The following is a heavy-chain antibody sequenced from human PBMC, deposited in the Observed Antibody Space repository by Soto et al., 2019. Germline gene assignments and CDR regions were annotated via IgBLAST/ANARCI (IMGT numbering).Heavy chain of an antibody. CDR3: ARATMIGLLSS. D-gene: IGHD3-22*01. CDR2: IYSGGST. Sequence: PGGALRLSCAASGFAVSSNLMSWVRQAPGKGLEWVSVIYSGGSTYYADSVKGRFTISRDNSENTLYLQMNSLRAEDTAIYYCARATMIGLLSSWVQGTLVTVSS. V-gene: IGHV3-66*01. J-gene: IGHJ5*02. CDR1: GFAVSSNL.